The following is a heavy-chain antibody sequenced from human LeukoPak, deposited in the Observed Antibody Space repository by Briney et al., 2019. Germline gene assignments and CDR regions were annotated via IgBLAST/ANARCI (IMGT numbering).Heavy chain of an antibody. CDR2: ITFSGGDT. V-gene: IGHV3-23*01. CDR3: AKSPSSGTVGLDY. J-gene: IGHJ4*02. CDR1: GFTFSNYA. D-gene: IGHD1-7*01. Sequence: GGSLRLSCAASGFTFSNYAMSWVRQAPGKGLEWVSSITFSGGDTYYTDSVKGRFAISRDNSKNTLTLLMNSLRAEDTALYYCAKSPSSGTVGLDYWGQGTLVTVSS.